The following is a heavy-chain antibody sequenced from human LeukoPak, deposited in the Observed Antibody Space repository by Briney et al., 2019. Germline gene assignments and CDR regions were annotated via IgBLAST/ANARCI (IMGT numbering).Heavy chain of an antibody. Sequence: GGSLRLSCAASGFTFSNYAMRWVRQAPGKGLEWVSGISGSGDSTYYADSVRGRFTISRDNSKNTLYLQMNSLRAEDTAVYYCARRSGIAVAGAFDYWGQGALVTVSS. CDR2: ISGSGDST. J-gene: IGHJ4*02. V-gene: IGHV3-23*01. D-gene: IGHD6-19*01. CDR1: GFTFSNYA. CDR3: ARRSGIAVAGAFDY.